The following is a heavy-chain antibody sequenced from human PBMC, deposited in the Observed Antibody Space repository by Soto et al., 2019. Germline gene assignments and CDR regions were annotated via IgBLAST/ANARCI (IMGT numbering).Heavy chain of an antibody. J-gene: IGHJ6*02. V-gene: IGHV1-2*02. CDR3: ASPARVWFRVFPPADYGMDV. D-gene: IGHD3-10*01. CDR2: INPNSGGT. Sequence: ASVKVSCKASGYTFTGYYMHWVRQAPGQGLEWMGWINPNSGGTNYAQKFQGRVTMTRDTSISTAYMELSRLRYDDTAVYYCASPARVWFRVFPPADYGMDVWGQGTTVTVSS. CDR1: GYTFTGYY.